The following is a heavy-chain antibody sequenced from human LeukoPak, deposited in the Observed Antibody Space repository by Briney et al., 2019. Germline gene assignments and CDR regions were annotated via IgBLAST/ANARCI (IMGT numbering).Heavy chain of an antibody. CDR1: GYTFTGYY. J-gene: IGHJ4*02. CDR2: INPNSGGT. D-gene: IGHD3-16*01. CDR3: ARCPPPMTTLKYYFDY. Sequence: GAPVKVSCKASGYTFTGYYMHWVRQAPGQGLEWMGWINPNSGGTNYAQKFQGRVTMTRDTSISTAYMELSRLRSDDTAVYYCARCPPPMTTLKYYFDYWGQGTLVTVSS. V-gene: IGHV1-2*02.